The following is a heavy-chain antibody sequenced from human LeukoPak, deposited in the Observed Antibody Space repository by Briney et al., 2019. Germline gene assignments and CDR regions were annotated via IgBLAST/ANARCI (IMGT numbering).Heavy chain of an antibody. V-gene: IGHV4-34*01. J-gene: IGHJ5*02. Sequence: SETLSLTCAVYGGSFSGYYWSWIRQPPGKGLEWIGEINHSGSTNYNPSLKSRVTISVDTSKNQFSLKLSSVTAADTAVYYCARGPINYYLNWFGPWGQGTLVTVSS. CDR2: INHSGST. CDR1: GGSFSGYY. D-gene: IGHD3-10*01. CDR3: ARGPINYYLNWFGP.